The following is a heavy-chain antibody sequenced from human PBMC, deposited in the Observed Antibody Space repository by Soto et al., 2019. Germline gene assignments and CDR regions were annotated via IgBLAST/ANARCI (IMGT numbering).Heavy chain of an antibody. J-gene: IGHJ4*02. Sequence: SVKVSCKASGFTFTTSAVQWVRQARGQRLEWIGWIVVGSGNTYFAQKFQERVTITRDMSTSTVYMELRNLRSEDTAVFYCATDMVAAMWGQGTLVTVYS. CDR2: IVVGSGNT. D-gene: IGHD5-12*01. V-gene: IGHV1-58*01. CDR1: GFTFTTSA. CDR3: ATDMVAAM.